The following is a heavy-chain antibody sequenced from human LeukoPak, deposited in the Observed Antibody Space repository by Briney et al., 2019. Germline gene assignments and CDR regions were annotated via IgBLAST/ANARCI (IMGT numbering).Heavy chain of an antibody. Sequence: KASETLSLTCAVYGGSFSGYYWSWIRQPPGKGLEWIGEINHSGSTNYNPSLKSRVTISVDTSKDQFSLKLSSLTAADTAVYYCASRARLHYYDSSGYQAIDYWGQGTLVTVSS. J-gene: IGHJ4*02. D-gene: IGHD3-22*01. CDR2: INHSGST. CDR1: GGSFSGYY. V-gene: IGHV4-34*01. CDR3: ASRARLHYYDSSGYQAIDY.